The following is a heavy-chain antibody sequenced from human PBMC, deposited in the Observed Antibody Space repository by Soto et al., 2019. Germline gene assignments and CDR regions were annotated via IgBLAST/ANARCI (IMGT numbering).Heavy chain of an antibody. Sequence: EVQLVESGGGLVQPGGSLRLSCAASGFTVSSNYMSWVRQAPGKGLEWVSVIYSGGSTYYADSVKGRFTISRHNSKNTLYRQMNSLRAEDPAVYYCARAVPHYDGSGSNAFDSWGRGTMVTVSS. CDR3: ARAVPHYDGSGSNAFDS. J-gene: IGHJ3*02. V-gene: IGHV3-53*04. CDR2: IYSGGST. CDR1: GFTVSSNY. D-gene: IGHD3-10*01.